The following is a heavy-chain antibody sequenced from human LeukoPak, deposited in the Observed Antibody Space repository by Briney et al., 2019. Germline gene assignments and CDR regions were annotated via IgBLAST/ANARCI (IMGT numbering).Heavy chain of an antibody. D-gene: IGHD3-10*01. J-gene: IGHJ5*02. CDR2: INPNTGGT. CDR1: GYTITGYD. CDR3: ARSNYASGSSFWSDP. Sequence: APVKVSCKTSGYTITGYDMLWVRRAPGQWLEWIAPINPNTGGTNYAQKFQGRVTMTRDTSISTAYMELSRLRSDDTAVYHCARSNYASGSSFWSDPWGQGTLVTVSS. V-gene: IGHV1-2*06.